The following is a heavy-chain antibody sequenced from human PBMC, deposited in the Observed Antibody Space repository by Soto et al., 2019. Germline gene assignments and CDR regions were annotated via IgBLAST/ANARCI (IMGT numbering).Heavy chain of an antibody. V-gene: IGHV1-69*01. CDR3: ARPNYYDSSGYYQYYYYGMDV. Sequence: QVQLVQSGAEVKKPGSSVKVSCKASGGTFSSYAISWVRQAPGQGLEWMGGIIPIFGKANYAQKFQGRVTITADESTSTAYMELSSLRSEDTAVYYCARPNYYDSSGYYQYYYYGMDVWGQGTTVTVSS. J-gene: IGHJ6*02. D-gene: IGHD3-22*01. CDR2: IIPIFGKA. CDR1: GGTFSSYA.